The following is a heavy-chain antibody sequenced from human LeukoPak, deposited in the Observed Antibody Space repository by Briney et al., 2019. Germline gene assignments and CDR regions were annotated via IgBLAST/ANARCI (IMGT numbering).Heavy chain of an antibody. CDR3: AKGAIAAAKTRGAFDI. CDR1: GFTFSSYA. D-gene: IGHD6-13*01. J-gene: IGHJ3*02. CDR2: ISGSGGST. Sequence: GGSLRLSCAASGFTFSSYAMSWVRQAPGKGLEWVSAISGSGGSTYYADSVKGRFTISRDNSKNTLYLQMNSLRAEDTAVYYCAKGAIAAAKTRGAFDIWGQGTMVTVSS. V-gene: IGHV3-23*01.